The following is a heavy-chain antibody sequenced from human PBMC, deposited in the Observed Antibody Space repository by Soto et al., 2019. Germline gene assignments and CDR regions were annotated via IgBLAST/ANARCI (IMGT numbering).Heavy chain of an antibody. V-gene: IGHV3-21*01. D-gene: IGHD6-19*01. CDR2: SSSSSSYI. CDR1: GFTFSSYR. CDR3: ARDRATAVAGIFWLDP. Sequence: GGSLRLSCAVSGFTFSSYRMNWVRQAPGKGLEWVSSSSSSSSYIYYADSVKGRFTISRDTAKKALYLQMNSLRAEDTAVYYCARDRATAVAGIFWLDPWGQGTMVAVYS. J-gene: IGHJ5*02.